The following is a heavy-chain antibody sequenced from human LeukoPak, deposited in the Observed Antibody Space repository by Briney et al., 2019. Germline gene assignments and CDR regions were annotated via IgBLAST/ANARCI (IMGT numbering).Heavy chain of an antibody. Sequence: ASVKISCEVSGYTFTDYYMRWVQQAPGKGLEWMGLVDPEDGETIYAEKFQGRVTITADTSTDTAYMELSSLRSEDTAVYYCATETFRITIFGVGPGDIWGQGTMVTVSS. CDR3: ATETFRITIFGVGPGDI. J-gene: IGHJ3*02. V-gene: IGHV1-69-2*01. D-gene: IGHD3-3*01. CDR1: GYTFTDYY. CDR2: VDPEDGET.